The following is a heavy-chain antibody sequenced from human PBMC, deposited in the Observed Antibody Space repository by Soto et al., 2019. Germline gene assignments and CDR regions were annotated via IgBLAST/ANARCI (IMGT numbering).Heavy chain of an antibody. D-gene: IGHD3-3*01. CDR1: GYTFTSYD. Sequence: ASVKVSCTASGYTFTSYDINWVRQATGQGLEWMGWMNPNSGNTGYAQKFQGRVTMTRNTSISTAYMELSSLRSEDTAVYYCARVYYDFWSGYYTNWFDPWGQGTLVTVSS. V-gene: IGHV1-8*01. CDR2: MNPNSGNT. CDR3: ARVYYDFWSGYYTNWFDP. J-gene: IGHJ5*02.